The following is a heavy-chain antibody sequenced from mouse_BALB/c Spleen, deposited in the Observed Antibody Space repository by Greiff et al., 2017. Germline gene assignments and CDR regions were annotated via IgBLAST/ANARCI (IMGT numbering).Heavy chain of an antibody. Sequence: EVKLMESGGGLVQPGGSRKLSCAASGFTFSSFGMHWVRQAPEKGLEWVAYISSGSSTIYYADTVKGRFTISRDNPKNTLFLQMTSLRSEDTAMYYCAIYYRYDDAMDYWGQGTSVTVAS. CDR2: ISSGSSTI. J-gene: IGHJ4*01. D-gene: IGHD2-14*01. CDR3: AIYYRYDDAMDY. CDR1: GFTFSSFG. V-gene: IGHV5-17*02.